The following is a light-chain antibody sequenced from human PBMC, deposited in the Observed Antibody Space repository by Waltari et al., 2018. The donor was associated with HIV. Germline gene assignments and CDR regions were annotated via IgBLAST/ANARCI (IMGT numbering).Light chain of an antibody. V-gene: IGLV2-8*01. J-gene: IGLJ2*01. Sequence: QSALTQPPSASGSPGQSVTIPCAGTSSDVGGFDYVSWYHQQQPQAPKLILYEVNRRPSGFPGRFSGSKSGNTASLTVSGLQPEDEGDYYCSSYKDANDVVFGGGTKLTVL. CDR1: SSDVGGFDY. CDR2: EVN. CDR3: SSYKDANDVV.